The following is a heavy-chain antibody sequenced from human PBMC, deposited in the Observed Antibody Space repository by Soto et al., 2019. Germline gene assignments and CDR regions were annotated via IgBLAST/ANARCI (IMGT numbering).Heavy chain of an antibody. Sequence: ASVKVSCKASGYTFTGYHMHWVRQAPGQGLEWMGWINPNSGGTNYAQKFQGWVTMTRDTSISTAYMELSRLRSDDTAVHYCARLNSSGCFDYWGQGTLVTVSS. CDR1: GYTFTGYH. CDR3: ARLNSSGCFDY. CDR2: INPNSGGT. V-gene: IGHV1-2*04. J-gene: IGHJ4*02. D-gene: IGHD6-19*01.